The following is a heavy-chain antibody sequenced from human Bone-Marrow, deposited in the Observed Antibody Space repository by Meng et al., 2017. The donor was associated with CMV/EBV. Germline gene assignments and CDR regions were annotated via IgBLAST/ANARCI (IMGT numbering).Heavy chain of an antibody. D-gene: IGHD3-3*01. CDR2: FSEGGNT. Sequence: SETLSLTCTVSRDSVSTHDYFWGWVRQPPGKGLVWIGSFSEGGNTYYSPSLKGRVTISTSKNQFSLKLRSVTAADTAVYYCVGLLEWFIVVDYYFNGVDVWGQGTTVTCSS. J-gene: IGHJ6*02. V-gene: IGHV4-39*01. CDR1: RDSVSTHDYF. CDR3: VGLLEWFIVVDYYFNGVDV.